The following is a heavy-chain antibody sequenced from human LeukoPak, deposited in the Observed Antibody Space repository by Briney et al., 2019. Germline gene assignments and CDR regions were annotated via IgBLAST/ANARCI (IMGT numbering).Heavy chain of an antibody. CDR2: IYTGGST. CDR3: ARDCSSTSCRGGFDP. J-gene: IGHJ5*02. Sequence: GGSLRLSCAASGFSVSSNYMSWVRQAPEKGLEWVSVIYTGGSTYYADSVKGRFTISRDNSKNTVYLQMNSLRSEDTAVYYCARDCSSTSCRGGFDPWGQGTLVTVSS. D-gene: IGHD2-2*01. V-gene: IGHV3-66*02. CDR1: GFSVSSNY.